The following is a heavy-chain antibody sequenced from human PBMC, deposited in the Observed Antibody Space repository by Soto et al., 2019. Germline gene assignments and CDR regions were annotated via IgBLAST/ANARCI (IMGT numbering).Heavy chain of an antibody. V-gene: IGHV4-59*12. CDR1: GGSISTYY. Sequence: SETLSLTCTVSGGSISTYYWTWIRQPPGKGLEWIGYVHYSGTTNYNPSLKSRVTMSVDKSKNQFSLKLSSVTAADTAVYYCARSSGWYGMDVWGQGTTVTVSS. J-gene: IGHJ6*02. CDR3: ARSSGWYGMDV. CDR2: VHYSGTT. D-gene: IGHD6-19*01.